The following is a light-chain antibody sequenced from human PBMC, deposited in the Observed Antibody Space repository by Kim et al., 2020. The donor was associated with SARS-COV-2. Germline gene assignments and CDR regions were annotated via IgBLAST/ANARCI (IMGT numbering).Light chain of an antibody. CDR1: QSIGTW. V-gene: IGKV1-5*03. Sequence: DIQMTQSPSTLSVSVGDRVTITCRASQSIGTWLAWYQQKPGKAPRLLIYEASNLDSGVPSRFSGSGSGTEFTLTISSLQTDDFATYYCQQYNRSPGLTFGGRTQVDIK. J-gene: IGKJ4*01. CDR3: QQYNRSPGLT. CDR2: EAS.